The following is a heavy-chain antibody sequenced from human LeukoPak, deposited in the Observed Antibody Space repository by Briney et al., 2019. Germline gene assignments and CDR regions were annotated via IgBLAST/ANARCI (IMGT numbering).Heavy chain of an antibody. CDR3: ARDYWDPYSKNYYYGMDV. D-gene: IGHD4-11*01. CDR1: GFIFSAYD. Sequence: PGGSLRLSCSASGFIFSAYDMHWVRQAPGKGLQYVSAITGNGGATYYADSVKGRFTISRDNSKNTLYLQLSSLRAEDTAVYYCARDYWDPYSKNYYYGMDVWGQGTTVTVSS. V-gene: IGHV3-64D*06. J-gene: IGHJ6*02. CDR2: ITGNGGAT.